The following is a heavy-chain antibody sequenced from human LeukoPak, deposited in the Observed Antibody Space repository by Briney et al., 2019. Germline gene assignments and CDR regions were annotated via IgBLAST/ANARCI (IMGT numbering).Heavy chain of an antibody. V-gene: IGHV3-21*01. J-gene: IGHJ4*02. CDR1: GFTFSSYS. D-gene: IGHD5-18*01. CDR2: ISSSSSYI. CDR3: ARDPAMDTAMVTVDY. Sequence: PGGSLRLSCAASGFTFSSYSMNWVRQAPGKGLEWVSSISSSSSYIYYADSVKGRFTISRNNAKNSLYLQMNSLRAEDTAVYYCARDPAMDTAMVTVDYWGQGPLISVSS.